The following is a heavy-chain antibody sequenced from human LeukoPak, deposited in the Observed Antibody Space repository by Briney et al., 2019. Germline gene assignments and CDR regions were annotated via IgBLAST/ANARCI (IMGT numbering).Heavy chain of an antibody. D-gene: IGHD1-26*01. Sequence: SETLSLTCTVCGGSISSSGYYWGWIRQPPGKGLEWIASIYYSGSTYYNPSLKSRVTISVDTSKNQLSLKLSSLTAADTAVYYCARHEYSGSYYGLSWFDPWGQGTLVTVSS. CDR3: ARHEYSGSYYGLSWFDP. V-gene: IGHV4-39*01. CDR2: IYYSGST. CDR1: GGSISSSGYY. J-gene: IGHJ5*02.